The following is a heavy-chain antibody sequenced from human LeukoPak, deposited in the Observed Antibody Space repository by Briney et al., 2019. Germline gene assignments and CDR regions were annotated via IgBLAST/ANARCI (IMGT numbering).Heavy chain of an antibody. V-gene: IGHV4-30-4*01. CDR1: GGSISSGDYY. J-gene: IGHJ4*02. CDR3: AAYGSGRPPFDY. Sequence: SETLSLTCTVSGGSISSGDYYWSWIRQPPGKGLEWIGYIYYSGSTYYNPSLKSRVTISVDTSKNQFSLKLSSVTAADTAVYYCAAYGSGRPPFDYWGQGTLVTVSS. CDR2: IYYSGST. D-gene: IGHD3-10*01.